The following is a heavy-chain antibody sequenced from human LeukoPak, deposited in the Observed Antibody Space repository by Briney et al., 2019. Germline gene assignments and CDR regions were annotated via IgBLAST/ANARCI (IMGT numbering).Heavy chain of an antibody. CDR3: AREGELYYYDSSGYYGLDY. V-gene: IGHV3-30-3*01. D-gene: IGHD3-22*01. CDR2: ISYDGSNK. Sequence: GGSLRLSCVVSGFTFSSYAMHWVRQAPGKGLEWVAVISYDGSNKYYADSVKGRFTISRDNSKNTLYLQMNSLRAEDTAVYYCAREGELYYYDSSGYYGLDYWGQGTLVTVSS. J-gene: IGHJ4*02. CDR1: GFTFSSYA.